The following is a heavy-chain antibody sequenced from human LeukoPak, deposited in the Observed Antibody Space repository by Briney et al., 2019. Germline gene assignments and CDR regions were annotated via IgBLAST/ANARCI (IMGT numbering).Heavy chain of an antibody. CDR1: GGYISPNY. CDR2: VSYSGRT. Sequence: TSETLSLTCSVSGGYISPNYWAWIRQPPGKGLEYIGHVSYSGRTRFNPSLQSRLTISVDTSNNHFPLQLTSVTAADTAVYYCARLLDYDNSGAPDTFDIWGQGTMVTISS. J-gene: IGHJ3*02. CDR3: ARLLDYDNSGAPDTFDI. D-gene: IGHD3-22*01. V-gene: IGHV4-59*01.